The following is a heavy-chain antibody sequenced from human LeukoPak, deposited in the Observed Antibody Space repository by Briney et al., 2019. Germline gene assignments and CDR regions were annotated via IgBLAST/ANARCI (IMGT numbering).Heavy chain of an antibody. Sequence: GGSLRLSCAASGFTVSSNYMSWVRQAPGKGLEWVSVIYSGGSTYYADSVKGRFTISRDNSKNTLYLQMNSLRAEDTAVYYCARDSGVYCSGGSCPDYWGQGTLVTVSS. CDR1: GFTVSSNY. D-gene: IGHD2-15*01. CDR2: IYSGGST. J-gene: IGHJ4*02. V-gene: IGHV3-66*01. CDR3: ARDSGVYCSGGSCPDY.